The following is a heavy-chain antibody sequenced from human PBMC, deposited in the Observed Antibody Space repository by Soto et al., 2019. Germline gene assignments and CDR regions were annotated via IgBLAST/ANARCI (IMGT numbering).Heavy chain of an antibody. J-gene: IGHJ4*02. Sequence: GASVKVSCKASGYTFTSYAMHWVREAPGQRLEWMGWINAGNGNTKYSQKFQGRVTITRDTSASTAYMELSSLRSEDTAVYYCASHLHGDRHYNPHDFRGQGSLVTVAS. CDR1: GYTFTSYA. CDR2: INAGNGNT. V-gene: IGHV1-3*01. D-gene: IGHD3-10*01. CDR3: ASHLHGDRHYNPHDF.